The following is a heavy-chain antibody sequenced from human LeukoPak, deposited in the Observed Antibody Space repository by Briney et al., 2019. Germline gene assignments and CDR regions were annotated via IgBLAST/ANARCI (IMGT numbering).Heavy chain of an antibody. D-gene: IGHD4-11*01. CDR1: GGSITSDGHY. V-gene: IGHV4-39*01. CDR2: IYYSGST. J-gene: IGHJ4*02. CDR3: ARRRAGSDYNDY. Sequence: SETLSLTCNVSGGSITSDGHYWDWIRQPPGKGLEWIGTIYYSGSTYYNPSLKSRVTTSIDTSKNQFSLKLTSVTAADTAVYFCARRRAGSDYNDYWGQGNLVTVSS.